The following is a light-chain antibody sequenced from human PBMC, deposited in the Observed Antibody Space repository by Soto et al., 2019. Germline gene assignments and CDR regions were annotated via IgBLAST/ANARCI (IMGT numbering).Light chain of an antibody. V-gene: IGKV3-20*01. Sequence: EIVLTQSPGTLSLSPGERATLSCRASQSVNSNYLAWYQQKPGQGPRLLMYGPSSRAPGIPDRFSGSGSGTDFTLTISRLEPEDFAVYYCEHDDNSPRTFGQGTKVEIK. CDR3: EHDDNSPRT. CDR2: GPS. CDR1: QSVNSNY. J-gene: IGKJ1*01.